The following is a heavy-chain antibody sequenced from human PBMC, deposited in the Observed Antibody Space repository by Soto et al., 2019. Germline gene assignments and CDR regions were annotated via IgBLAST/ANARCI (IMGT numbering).Heavy chain of an antibody. V-gene: IGHV3-7*05. J-gene: IGHJ4*02. CDR2: IKQDGNEK. CDR3: PRNTSLAGVY. Sequence: EVQLVESGGALVQPGGSLRLSCAVSGFTFNNYWMSWVRQAPGKGLEWVANIKQDGNEKYYVDSVKGRFTISRDNAKNSLYLQMNSLRAEDTAVYYCPRNTSLAGVYWGQGTLVTVSS. D-gene: IGHD5-18*01. CDR1: GFTFNNYW.